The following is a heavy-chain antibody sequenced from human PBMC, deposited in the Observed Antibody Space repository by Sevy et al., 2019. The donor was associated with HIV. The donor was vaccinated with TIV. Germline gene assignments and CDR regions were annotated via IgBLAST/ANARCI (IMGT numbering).Heavy chain of an antibody. CDR2: VYPNSGGT. CDR1: GYTFIDEY. CDR3: ARDAGGGTTNSGMDV. D-gene: IGHD1-7*01. J-gene: IGHJ6*02. Sequence: ASVNVSCKASGYTFIDEYLHWVRQAPGQGLEWMGRVYPNSGGTNYAQRFQGRVTMTRDTSISTAYMELSRLRSDDTAVYYCARDAGGGTTNSGMDVWGQCTTVTVSS. V-gene: IGHV1-2*06.